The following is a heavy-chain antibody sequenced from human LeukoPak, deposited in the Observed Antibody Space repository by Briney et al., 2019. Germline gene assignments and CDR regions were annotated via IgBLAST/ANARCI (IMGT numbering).Heavy chain of an antibody. CDR3: ARAAGRYYYGSGSYYTNDY. J-gene: IGHJ4*02. D-gene: IGHD3-10*01. V-gene: IGHV3-48*03. CDR2: ISSSSTI. Sequence: GGSLRLSCAASGFTFSSYEMNWVRQAPGKGLEWVSYISSSSTIYYADSVKGRSTISRDNAKNSLYLQMNSLRAEDTAVYYCARAAGRYYYGSGSYYTNDYWGQGTLVTVSS. CDR1: GFTFSSYE.